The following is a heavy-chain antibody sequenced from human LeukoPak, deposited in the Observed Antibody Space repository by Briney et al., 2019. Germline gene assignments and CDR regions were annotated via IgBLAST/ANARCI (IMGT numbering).Heavy chain of an antibody. Sequence: ASVKVSCKASGYTFTSYGISWVRQAPGQGLEWMGWISAYNGNTNYAQKLQGRVTMTTDTSTSTAYMELRSLRSDDTAVYYCARVLTRLWFGELSKYYFDYWGQGTLVTVSS. D-gene: IGHD3-10*01. J-gene: IGHJ4*02. V-gene: IGHV1-18*01. CDR1: GYTFTSYG. CDR3: ARVLTRLWFGELSKYYFDY. CDR2: ISAYNGNT.